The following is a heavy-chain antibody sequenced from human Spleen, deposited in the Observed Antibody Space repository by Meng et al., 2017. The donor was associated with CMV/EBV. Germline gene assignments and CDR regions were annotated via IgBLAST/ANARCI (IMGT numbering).Heavy chain of an antibody. CDR3: SRSAAADES. CDR2: INHSGRT. Sequence: LSLTCAVYGGSVSGYNWDWIRQTPGKGLEWIGEINHSGRTNYNPSLKSRVTMSIDTPKNQFSLKLTSVTAADTAVYYCSRSAAADESWGQGTLVTVSS. J-gene: IGHJ5*02. CDR1: GGSVSGYN. D-gene: IGHD6-13*01. V-gene: IGHV4-34*01.